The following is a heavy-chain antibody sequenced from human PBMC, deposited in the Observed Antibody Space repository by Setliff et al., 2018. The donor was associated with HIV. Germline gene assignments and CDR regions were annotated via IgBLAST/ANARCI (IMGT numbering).Heavy chain of an antibody. D-gene: IGHD3-22*01. CDR3: ARERDSNGYQFDY. V-gene: IGHV1-3*03. J-gene: IGHJ4*02. Sequence: GASVKVSCKASGYSLSTYAISWVRQAPGQGLEWMGWINVDSGNTKYLQDLQGRVTITKDRSASTAYMEVSNLRSEDMAVYYCARERDSNGYQFDYWGQGTLVTVSS. CDR1: GYSLSTYA. CDR2: INVDSGNT.